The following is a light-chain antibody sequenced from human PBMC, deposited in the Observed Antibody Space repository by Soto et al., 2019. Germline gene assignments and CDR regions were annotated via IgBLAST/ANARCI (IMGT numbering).Light chain of an antibody. J-gene: IGLJ3*02. CDR3: QSYDSSRRAL. V-gene: IGLV1-40*01. CDR2: GNS. CDR1: SSNIGAGYD. Sequence: QSVLTQPPSVSGAPGQRVTISCTGSSSNIGAGYDVHWYQQLPGTAPKLLIYGNSNRPSGVPDRFSGSKSGTSASLAITGLQSEDEADYSGQSYDSSRRALFGGGTKLTVL.